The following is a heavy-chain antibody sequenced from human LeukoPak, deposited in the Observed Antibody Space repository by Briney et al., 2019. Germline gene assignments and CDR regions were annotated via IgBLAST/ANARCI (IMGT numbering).Heavy chain of an antibody. CDR2: ISAYNGNT. CDR1: GYTFTSYG. V-gene: IGHV1-18*01. J-gene: IGHJ6*02. CDR3: ARDLEASRDGYYYYGMDV. D-gene: IGHD2-2*01. Sequence: ASVKVSCTASGYTFTSYGISWVRQAPGQGLEWMGWISAYNGNTNYAQKLQGRVTMTTDTSTSTAYMELRSLRSDDTAVYYCARDLEASRDGYYYYGMDVWGQGTTVTVSS.